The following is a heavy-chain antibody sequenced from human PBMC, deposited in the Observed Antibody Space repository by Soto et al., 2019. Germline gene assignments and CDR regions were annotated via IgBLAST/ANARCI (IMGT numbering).Heavy chain of an antibody. J-gene: IGHJ3*01. CDR2: MNPNSGNT. CDR1: GYTFTSYD. V-gene: IGHV1-8*01. D-gene: IGHD1-26*01. Sequence: ASVKVSCKASGYTFTSYDINWVRQATGQGLEWMGWMNPNSGNTGYAQKFQGRVTMTRNTSISTAYMELSSLRSEDTAVYYCAIAAAGAGVHDAFDFWGQGSLVTVSS. CDR3: AIAAAGAGVHDAFDF.